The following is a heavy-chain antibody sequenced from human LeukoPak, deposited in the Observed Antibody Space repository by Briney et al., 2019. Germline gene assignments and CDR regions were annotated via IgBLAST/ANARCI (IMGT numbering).Heavy chain of an antibody. V-gene: IGHV1-24*01. Sequence: SVKVSCKVSGYTLTELSMHWVRQAPGKGLEWMGGFDPEDGETIYAQKFQSRVTMTEDTSTDTAYMELSSLRSEDTAVYYCATGAGSWYYFDYWGQGTLVTVSS. D-gene: IGHD6-13*01. CDR3: ATGAGSWYYFDY. CDR1: GYTLTELS. J-gene: IGHJ4*02. CDR2: FDPEDGET.